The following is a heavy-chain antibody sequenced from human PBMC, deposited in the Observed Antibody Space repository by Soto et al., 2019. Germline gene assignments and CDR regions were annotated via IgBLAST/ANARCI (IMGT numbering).Heavy chain of an antibody. J-gene: IGHJ6*02. Sequence: QVRLVQSGAEVKEPGDSVRVSCEASGYTFTAYHIHWVRQAPGQGLEWMGWINPKVGDTGYAQDFQGRVSTTSDTSISTVYMELSRLTADDTALYYCARNMDYYDGRGSGNGHGVWGQGTTVTVFS. CDR2: INPKVGDT. V-gene: IGHV1-2*02. D-gene: IGHD3-16*01. CDR3: ARNMDYYDGRGSGNGHGV. CDR1: GYTFTAYH.